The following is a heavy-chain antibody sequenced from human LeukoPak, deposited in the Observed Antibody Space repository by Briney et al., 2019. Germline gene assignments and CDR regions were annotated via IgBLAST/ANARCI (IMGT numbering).Heavy chain of an antibody. CDR2: IYYSGSA. J-gene: IGHJ4*02. V-gene: IGHV4-59*01. Sequence: SETLSLTCTVSGGSISSYYWSWIRQPPGKGLEWIGFIYYSGSANYSPSLKSRVTISLDTSKNQFSLKLTSVTAADTAVYYCARGGYYYDSSGYRAPRHFDYWGQGTLVTVSS. CDR1: GGSISSYY. D-gene: IGHD3-22*01. CDR3: ARGGYYYDSSGYRAPRHFDY.